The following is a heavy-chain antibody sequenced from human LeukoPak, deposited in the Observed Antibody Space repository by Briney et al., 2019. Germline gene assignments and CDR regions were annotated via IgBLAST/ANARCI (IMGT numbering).Heavy chain of an antibody. D-gene: IGHD2-2*01. Sequence: PGGSLRLSCTASGFIFSTYWMHWVRQAPGKGLVWVSRINSVGSSTNYADSVKGRFTISRDNSRNTLFLQMNSLRVEDTAVYYCAKDHGRSSFYYFDYWGQGTLVAVSS. CDR2: INSVGSST. CDR3: AKDHGRSSFYYFDY. CDR1: GFIFSTYW. V-gene: IGHV3-74*01. J-gene: IGHJ4*02.